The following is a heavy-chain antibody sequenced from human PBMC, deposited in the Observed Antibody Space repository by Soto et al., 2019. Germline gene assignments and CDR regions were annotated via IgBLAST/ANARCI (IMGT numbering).Heavy chain of an antibody. CDR1: GGSFSGYY. J-gene: IGHJ4*02. Sequence: SETLSLTCAVYGGSFSGYYWTWIRQPPGTGLEWIGEINHSGNTKYNPSLKSRINITIKTSKNQISLKLTTVTAADTAVYYCARDKITGLFDYWGQGTLVTVSS. V-gene: IGHV4-34*01. CDR2: INHSGNT. D-gene: IGHD2-8*02. CDR3: ARDKITGLFDY.